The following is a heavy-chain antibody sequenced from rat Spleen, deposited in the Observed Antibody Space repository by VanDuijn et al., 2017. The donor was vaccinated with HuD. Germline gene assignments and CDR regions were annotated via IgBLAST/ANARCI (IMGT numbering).Heavy chain of an antibody. Sequence: EVQLVESGGGLVQPGNSLKLSCAASGFTFSDYAMAWVRQAPTKGLEWVTLISYDGSSTYYPDSVKGRFTISRDIAKSTLYLQMSNLRSEDTATYYCTRGTYFRHWGQGVMVTVSS. CDR3: TRGTYFRH. CDR2: ISYDGSST. D-gene: IGHD4-6*01. V-gene: IGHV5-29*01. J-gene: IGHJ2*01. CDR1: GFTFSDYA.